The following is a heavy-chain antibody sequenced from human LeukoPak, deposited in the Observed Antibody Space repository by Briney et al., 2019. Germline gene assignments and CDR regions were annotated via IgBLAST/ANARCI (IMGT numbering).Heavy chain of an antibody. J-gene: IGHJ4*02. Sequence: PGRSLRLSCAASGFTFTNYAMHWVRQAPGKGLEWVAVISFDGGNKYFADSVKGRFTISRDNSKNTVYLQMNSLRSDDTAVYYCARDGIAVAGFDHWGQGTLVTVSS. CDR3: ARDGIAVAGFDH. CDR1: GFTFTNYA. D-gene: IGHD6-19*01. CDR2: ISFDGGNK. V-gene: IGHV3-30*04.